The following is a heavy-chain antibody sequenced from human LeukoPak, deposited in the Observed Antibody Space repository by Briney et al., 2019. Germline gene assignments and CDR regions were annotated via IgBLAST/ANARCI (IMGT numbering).Heavy chain of an antibody. CDR3: ARDRNYYYYMDV. V-gene: IGHV3-11*01. J-gene: IGHJ6*03. CDR1: GFTFSDYY. CDR2: ISSSGSTI. Sequence: PGGSLRLSCAASGFTFSDYYVSWIRQAPGKGLEWVSYISSSGSTIYYADSVKGRFTISRDNAKNSLYLQMNSLRAEDTAVYYCARDRNYYYYMDVWGKGTTVTVSS.